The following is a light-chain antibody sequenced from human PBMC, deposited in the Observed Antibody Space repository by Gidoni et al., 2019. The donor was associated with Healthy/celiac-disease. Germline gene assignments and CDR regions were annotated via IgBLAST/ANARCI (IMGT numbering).Light chain of an antibody. J-gene: IGLJ2*01. CDR3: SSYAGSNNVV. Sequence: QSALTQPPSASGSPEQSVTISCTGTSSDVGGYNYVSWYQQHPGKAPKLMIYEVSKRPSGVPDRFSGSKSGNMASLTVSGLQAEDEADYYCSSYAGSNNVVFGGGTKLTVL. CDR2: EVS. CDR1: SSDVGGYNY. V-gene: IGLV2-8*01.